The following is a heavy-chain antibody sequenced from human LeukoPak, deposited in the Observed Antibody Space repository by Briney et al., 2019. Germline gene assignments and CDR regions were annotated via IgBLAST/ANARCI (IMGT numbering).Heavy chain of an antibody. V-gene: IGHV4-61*02. CDR2: LYASGDT. D-gene: IGHD5-12*01. Sequence: SETLSLTCTVSGGSISSGSYYWSWIRQPAGKGLEWIGRLYASGDTNYNPSLKSRFTISADTSKNQFSLRLSSVTAEDTAVYYCARAVDIVATYAFDIWGQGTLVTVSS. CDR1: GGSISSGSYY. CDR3: ARAVDIVATYAFDI. J-gene: IGHJ3*02.